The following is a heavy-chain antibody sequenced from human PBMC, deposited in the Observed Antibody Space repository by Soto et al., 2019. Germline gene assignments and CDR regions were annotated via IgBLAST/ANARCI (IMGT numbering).Heavy chain of an antibody. J-gene: IGHJ4*02. CDR2: SDWEDDK. V-gene: IGHV2-70*01. D-gene: IGHD6-19*01. CDR3: ARVRPRIDVAGTVEYYFDY. CDR1: GFSLSTSGMC. Sequence: SGPTLVNPTQTLTLHCTFSGFSLSTSGMCVSWIRQPPRKALERHALSDWEDDKYYSTSLKTRLNNSKHTCKDHVVLKMTNMDPVDTATYYCARVRPRIDVAGTVEYYFDYWGQGTLVTVSS.